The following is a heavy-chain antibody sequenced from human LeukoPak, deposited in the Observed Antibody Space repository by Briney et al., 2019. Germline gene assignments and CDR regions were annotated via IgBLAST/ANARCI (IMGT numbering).Heavy chain of an antibody. D-gene: IGHD2-21*01. CDR2: ISAYNGHT. Sequence: ASVKVPCKASGYTFTSYGISWVRQAPGQGLEWMGWISAYNGHTNYAQKFQDRVTMTTDASTTTAYMELRSLRSDDTAVYYCARDTAVAYYGMDVWGQGTTVTVSS. V-gene: IGHV1-18*01. CDR1: GYTFTSYG. J-gene: IGHJ6*02. CDR3: ARDTAVAYYGMDV.